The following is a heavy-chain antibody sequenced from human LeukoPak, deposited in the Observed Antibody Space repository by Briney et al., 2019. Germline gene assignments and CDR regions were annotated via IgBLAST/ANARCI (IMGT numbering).Heavy chain of an antibody. Sequence: AGGSLRLSCAASGFTFSSYSMNWVRQAPGKGLEWVSSISSSSSYIYYADSVKGRFTISRDNAKNSLYLQMNSLRAEDTAVYYCAKIVCSSTSCYEGDFDYWGQGTLVTVSS. D-gene: IGHD2-2*01. V-gene: IGHV3-21*01. CDR3: AKIVCSSTSCYEGDFDY. CDR1: GFTFSSYS. CDR2: ISSSSSYI. J-gene: IGHJ4*02.